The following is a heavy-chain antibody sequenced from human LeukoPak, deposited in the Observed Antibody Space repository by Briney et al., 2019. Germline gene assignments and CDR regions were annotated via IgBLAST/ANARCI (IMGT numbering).Heavy chain of an antibody. V-gene: IGHV4-34*01. J-gene: IGHJ6*03. Sequence: SETLSLTCAVYGGSSSGYYWSWIRQPPGKGLEWIGEINHSGSTNYNPSLKSRVTISVDTSKNQFSLKLSSVTAADTAVYYCARDSSSSFVGVAYYYYYYMDVWGKGTTVTVSS. D-gene: IGHD6-6*01. CDR3: ARDSSSSFVGVAYYYYYYMDV. CDR1: GGSSSGYY. CDR2: INHSGST.